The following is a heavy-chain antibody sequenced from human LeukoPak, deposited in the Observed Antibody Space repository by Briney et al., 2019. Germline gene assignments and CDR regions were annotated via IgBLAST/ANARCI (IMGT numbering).Heavy chain of an antibody. Sequence: SQTLSVSCTVSGYSISSGYYWGWIRQPPGKGLEWIGSIFHGGTTYSNPSLQGRVTLSVDTSKNQFSLNLTSVTAADMAVYYCASPNGVSIDYWGQGILVTVSS. J-gene: IGHJ4*02. V-gene: IGHV4-38-2*02. D-gene: IGHD3-10*01. CDR3: ASPNGVSIDY. CDR1: GYSISSGYY. CDR2: IFHGGTT.